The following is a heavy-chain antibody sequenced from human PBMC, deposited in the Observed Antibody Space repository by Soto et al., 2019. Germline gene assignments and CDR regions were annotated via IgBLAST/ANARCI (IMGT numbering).Heavy chain of an antibody. J-gene: IGHJ4*02. D-gene: IGHD4-17*01. CDR2: FDPDEAET. CDR3: TTYHVDYNLDH. V-gene: IGHV1-24*01. Sequence: QVQLVQSGAEVKKPGASVKVSCKVSGYTLNEVAMPWVRQAPGKGLEWLGGFDPDEAETIYAQHFQGRVTMTEDTSTDTFYMELSSLRSEDTALYFCTTYHVDYNLDHWGQGTLVTVSS. CDR1: GYTLNEVA.